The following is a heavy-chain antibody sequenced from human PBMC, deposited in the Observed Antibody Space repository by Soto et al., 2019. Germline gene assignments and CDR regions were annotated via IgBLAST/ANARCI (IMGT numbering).Heavy chain of an antibody. CDR1: GGSISSSSYY. CDR2: IYYSGST. CDR3: ARKGDDYIWGSYRYNYYYYMDV. V-gene: IGHV4-39*01. J-gene: IGHJ6*03. Sequence: SETLSLTCTFSGGSISSSSYYWGWIRQPPGKGLEWIGSIYYSGSTYYNPSLKSRVTISVDTSKNQFSLKLSSVTAADTAVYYCARKGDDYIWGSYRYNYYYYMDVWGKGTTVTVSS. D-gene: IGHD3-16*02.